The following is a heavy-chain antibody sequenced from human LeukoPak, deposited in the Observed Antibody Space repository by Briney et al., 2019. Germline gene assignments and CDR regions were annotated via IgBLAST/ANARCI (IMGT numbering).Heavy chain of an antibody. Sequence: SETLSLTCTVSGGSISSYYWSWIRQPPGKGLEWIGYIYYSGSTNYNPSLKSRVTISVDTSKNQFSLKLSSVTAADTAVYYCAGGGYYHYFHYWGQGTLVTVSS. CDR2: IYYSGST. CDR1: GGSISSYY. J-gene: IGHJ4*02. D-gene: IGHD3-22*01. CDR3: AGGGYYHYFHY. V-gene: IGHV4-59*08.